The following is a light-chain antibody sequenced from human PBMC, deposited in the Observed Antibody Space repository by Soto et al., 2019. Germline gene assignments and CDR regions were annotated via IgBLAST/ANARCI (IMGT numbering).Light chain of an antibody. V-gene: IGKV1-12*01. J-gene: IGKJ4*02. Sequence: SVSASVGDRVTITCRAGQGISSRLGRYQQNPGKAPKLLIYTASSLQSGVPSRFSGSGSGTDFTLTISSLQPEYFANYYCQQANSFTRTFGGGTKVDIK. CDR2: TAS. CDR3: QQANSFTRT. CDR1: QGISSR.